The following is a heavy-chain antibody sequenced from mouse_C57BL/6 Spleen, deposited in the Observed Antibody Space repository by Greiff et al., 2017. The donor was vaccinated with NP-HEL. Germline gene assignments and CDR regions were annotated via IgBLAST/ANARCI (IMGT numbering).Heavy chain of an antibody. CDR1: GYTFTDYN. D-gene: IGHD1-1*01. V-gene: IGHV1-18*01. CDR3: ARPGYYYGSSPGYFDV. J-gene: IGHJ1*03. Sequence: EVQLQQSGPELVKPGASVKIPCKASGYTFTDYNMDWVKQSHGKSLEWIGDINPNNGGTIYNQKFKGKATLTVDKSSSTAYMELRSLTSEDTAVYYCARPGYYYGSSPGYFDVWGTGTTVTVSS. CDR2: INPNNGGT.